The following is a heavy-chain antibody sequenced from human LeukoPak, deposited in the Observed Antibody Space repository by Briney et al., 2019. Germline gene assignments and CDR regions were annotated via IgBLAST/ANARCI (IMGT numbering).Heavy chain of an antibody. Sequence: SETLSLSCTVSGGSISRYYWTWIRQPPEKGLEWIGYIHNSGTTNSNPSLKSRVTMSMDTSKNQFSLNLNSLTAADTAVYCCARWDTGYDFWGQGTLVTVSS. CDR3: ARWDTGYDF. V-gene: IGHV4-59*08. J-gene: IGHJ4*02. D-gene: IGHD5-12*01. CDR2: IHNSGTT. CDR1: GGSISRYY.